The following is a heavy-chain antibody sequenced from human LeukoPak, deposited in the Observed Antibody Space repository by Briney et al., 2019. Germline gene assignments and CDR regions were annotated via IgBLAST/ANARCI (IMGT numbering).Heavy chain of an antibody. J-gene: IGHJ5*02. CDR3: ATMTTFDP. V-gene: IGHV1-69-2*01. CDR1: GYTFTYYY. CDR2: VDPEDGET. D-gene: IGHD4-11*01. Sequence: GAAGKVSCKAFGYTFTYYYIHWVREAPGKGLEWMGRVDPEDGETTYAKKFQGRVTITADTSTDTAYMELNNLRSEDTAVYYCATMTTFDPWGQGTLVPVSP.